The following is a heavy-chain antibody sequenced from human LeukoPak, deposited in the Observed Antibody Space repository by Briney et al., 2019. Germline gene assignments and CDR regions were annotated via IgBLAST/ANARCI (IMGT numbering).Heavy chain of an antibody. CDR2: INHSGRT. J-gene: IGHJ6*03. Sequence: SETLSLTCAVSGGSFSGYYWSWIRQPPGKGLEGIGGINHSGRTNDNTSLKSRVTMSIDTSKNQFSLNLTSVTAADTAVYYCARAGVVAYHLYYFHMDVWGKGTTVTVSS. V-gene: IGHV4-34*01. CDR1: GGSFSGYY. D-gene: IGHD2-2*01. CDR3: ARAGVVAYHLYYFHMDV.